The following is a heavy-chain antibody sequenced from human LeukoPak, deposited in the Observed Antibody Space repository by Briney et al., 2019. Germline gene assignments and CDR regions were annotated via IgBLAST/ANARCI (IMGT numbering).Heavy chain of an antibody. CDR3: TKVTDWRTGFDY. V-gene: IGHV3-9*01. D-gene: IGHD3-9*01. J-gene: IGHJ4*02. CDR1: GFTFDGYG. Sequence: GGSLRLSCAASGFTFDGYGMYWVRQAPGKGLEWVSGITWNSDDMAYADSVKGRFTISRDNAKNCLYLQMNSLRVEDTALYYCTKVTDWRTGFDYWGQGTLVTVSS. CDR2: ITWNSDDM.